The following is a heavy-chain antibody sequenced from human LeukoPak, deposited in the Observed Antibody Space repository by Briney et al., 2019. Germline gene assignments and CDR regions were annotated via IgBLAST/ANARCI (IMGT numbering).Heavy chain of an antibody. D-gene: IGHD7-27*01. CDR3: ARGPELGVDY. CDR1: GFTFSSYS. V-gene: IGHV3-21*01. Sequence: GGSLRLSCAASGFTFSSYSMNWVRQAPGKGLEWASSISSSSSYIYYADSVKGRFTISRDNAKNSLYLQMNSLRAEDTAVYYCARGPELGVDYWGQGTLVTVSS. J-gene: IGHJ4*02. CDR2: ISSSSSYI.